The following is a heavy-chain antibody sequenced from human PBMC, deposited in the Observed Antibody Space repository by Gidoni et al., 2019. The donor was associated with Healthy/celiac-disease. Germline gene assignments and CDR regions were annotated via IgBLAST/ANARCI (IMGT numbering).Heavy chain of an antibody. CDR3: ARAMVREYYFDY. Sequence: EVQLVESGGGLVQPGGSLRLSCAASGFTVSSNYMSWVRQAPGKGLEWVSVIYSGGSTYYADSVKGRFTISRDNSKNTLYLQMNSLRAEDTAVYYCARAMVREYYFDYWGQGTLVTVSS. V-gene: IGHV3-66*02. J-gene: IGHJ4*02. D-gene: IGHD3-10*01. CDR1: GFTVSSNY. CDR2: IYSGGST.